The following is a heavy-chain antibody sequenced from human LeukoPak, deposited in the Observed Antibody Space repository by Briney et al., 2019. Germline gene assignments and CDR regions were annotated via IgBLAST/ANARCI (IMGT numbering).Heavy chain of an antibody. CDR2: IYTSGST. V-gene: IGHV4-4*07. CDR3: ARDWAGYSSGWHPFDY. J-gene: IGHJ4*02. Sequence: PSETLSLTCTVSGGSISSYYWSWIRQPAGKGLEWIGRIYTSGSTNYNPSLKSRVTMSVDTSKNQFPLKLSSVTAADTAVYYCARDWAGYSSGWHPFDYWGREPWSPSPQ. CDR1: GGSISSYY. D-gene: IGHD6-19*01.